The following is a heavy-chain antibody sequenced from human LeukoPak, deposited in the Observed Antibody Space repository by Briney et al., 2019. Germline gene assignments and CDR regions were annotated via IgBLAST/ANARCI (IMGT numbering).Heavy chain of an antibody. CDR1: GITFSSYA. CDR2: ISGSGGST. V-gene: IGHV3-23*01. D-gene: IGHD3-10*01. J-gene: IGHJ4*02. Sequence: GGSLRLSCAASGITFSSYAMSWVRQAPGKGLEWVSAISGSGGSTYYADSVKGRFTISRDNSKNTLYLQMNSLRAEDTAVYYCAKGGKSITMVRGVIEDWGQGTLVTVSS. CDR3: AKGGKSITMVRGVIED.